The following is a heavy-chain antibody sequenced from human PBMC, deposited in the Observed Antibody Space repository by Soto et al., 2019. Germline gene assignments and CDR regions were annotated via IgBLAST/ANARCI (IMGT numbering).Heavy chain of an antibody. V-gene: IGHV1-8*01. J-gene: IGHJ4*02. CDR3: ARTAPYYDFWSGDDYFDY. CDR1: GYTFTSYD. Sequence: QVQLVQSGAEVKKPGASVKVSCKASGYTFTSYDINWVRQATGQGLEWMGWMNPNSGNTGYAQKFQGRVSMTRNTSISTAYMELSSLRSEDTAVYYCARTAPYYDFWSGDDYFDYWGQGTLVTVSS. CDR2: MNPNSGNT. D-gene: IGHD3-3*01.